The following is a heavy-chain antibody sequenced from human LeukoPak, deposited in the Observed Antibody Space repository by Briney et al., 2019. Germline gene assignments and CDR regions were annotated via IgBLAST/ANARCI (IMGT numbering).Heavy chain of an antibody. D-gene: IGHD3-3*01. CDR2: ISGSGGST. J-gene: IGHJ4*02. CDR1: GFTVSSNS. CDR3: AKGGAPIFGVVLVMPLFDY. V-gene: IGHV3-23*01. Sequence: GGSLRLSCTVSGFTVSSNSMSWARQAPGKGLEWVSAISGSGGSTYYADSVKGRFTISRDNSKNTLYLQMNSLRAEDTAVYYCAKGGAPIFGVVLVMPLFDYWGQGTLVTVSS.